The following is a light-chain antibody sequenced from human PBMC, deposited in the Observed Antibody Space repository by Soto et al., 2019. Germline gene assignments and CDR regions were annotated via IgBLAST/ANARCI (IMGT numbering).Light chain of an antibody. CDR1: SSDVGGYNY. V-gene: IGLV2-11*01. CDR3: CSYAGSYDVV. Sequence: QSALTQPRSVSGSPGQSVTISCTGTSSDVGGYNYVSWHQQHPGKAPKLMIYDVSKRPSGVPDRFSGSKSGNTASLTISGLQAEDEADYYCCSYAGSYDVVFGGGTKLTVL. CDR2: DVS. J-gene: IGLJ2*01.